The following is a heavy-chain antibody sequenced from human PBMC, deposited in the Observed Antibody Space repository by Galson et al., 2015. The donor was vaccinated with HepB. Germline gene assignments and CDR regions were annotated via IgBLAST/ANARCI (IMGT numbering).Heavy chain of an antibody. D-gene: IGHD3-22*01. Sequence: SLRLSCAVSGFIFSGYGMHWVRQAPGKGLEWVAVISYDGSKTYYADSVRGRFTISRDNSKNTLYLQMNSLRPEDAAVYYCAKGALYYYDSRALNFDYWGQGTLVTVSS. J-gene: IGHJ4*02. CDR3: AKGALYYYDSRALNFDY. CDR1: GFIFSGYG. V-gene: IGHV3-30*18. CDR2: ISYDGSKT.